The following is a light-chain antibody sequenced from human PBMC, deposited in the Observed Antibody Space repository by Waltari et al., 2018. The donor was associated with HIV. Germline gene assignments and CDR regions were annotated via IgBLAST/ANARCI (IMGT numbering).Light chain of an antibody. CDR1: SSDVGGYKY. CDR2: IVN. Sequence: QSALTQPRSVSGSPGQSVTTSCTGTSSDVGGYKYVSWYQHHPGKAPQPMIFIVNQRPEGGPNRFSGSKSGIAASLTISGLQAEDGADYDCYSYAGNYTFVFGGGTKLTVL. J-gene: IGLJ2*01. CDR3: YSYAGNYTFV. V-gene: IGLV2-11*01.